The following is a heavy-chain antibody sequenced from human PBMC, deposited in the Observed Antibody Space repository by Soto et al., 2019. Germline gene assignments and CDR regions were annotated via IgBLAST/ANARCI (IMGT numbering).Heavy chain of an antibody. D-gene: IGHD6-13*01. CDR3: ARDLPASSSWYGSSGERFDY. CDR1: GYTFTGYY. Sequence: ASVKVSCKASGYTFTGYYMHWVRQAPGQGLEWMGWINPNSGGTNYAQKFQGWVTMTRDTSISTAYMELSRLRSDDTAVYYCARDLPASSSWYGSSGERFDYWGQGTLVTVPS. CDR2: INPNSGGT. J-gene: IGHJ4*02. V-gene: IGHV1-2*04.